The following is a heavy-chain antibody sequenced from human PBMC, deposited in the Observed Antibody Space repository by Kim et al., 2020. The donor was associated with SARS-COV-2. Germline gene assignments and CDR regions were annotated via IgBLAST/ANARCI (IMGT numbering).Heavy chain of an antibody. Sequence: SETLSLTCTVSGGSISSYYWSWIRQPPGKGLEWIGYIYYSGSTNYNPSLKSRVTISVDTSKNQFSLKLSSVTAADTAVYYCASGSVNDESVAFDIWGQGTMVTVSS. CDR3: ASGSVNDESVAFDI. J-gene: IGHJ3*02. CDR1: GGSISSYY. D-gene: IGHD1-1*01. V-gene: IGHV4-59*01. CDR2: IYYSGST.